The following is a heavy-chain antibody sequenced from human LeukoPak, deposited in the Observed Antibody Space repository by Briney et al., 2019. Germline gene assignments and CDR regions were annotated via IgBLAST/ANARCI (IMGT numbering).Heavy chain of an antibody. J-gene: IGHJ4*02. CDR1: GFTFSSYA. V-gene: IGHV3-23*01. D-gene: IGHD6-19*01. CDR2: ISSSGGSA. Sequence: GGSLRLSCAASGFTFSSYAMSWVRQAPGKGLEWVSVISSSGGSAYYADTVKGRFTISRDNSKNTLYVQMNSLRAEDTAAYYCAKNLYSSFVADYDYWGQGTLVTVSS. CDR3: AKNLYSSFVADYDY.